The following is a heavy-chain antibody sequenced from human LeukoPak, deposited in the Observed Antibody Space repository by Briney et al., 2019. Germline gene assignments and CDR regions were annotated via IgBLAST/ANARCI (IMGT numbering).Heavy chain of an antibody. V-gene: IGHV4-30-2*01. CDR1: GGSISSGGYY. Sequence: SETLSLTCTVSGGSISSGGYYWSWIRQPPGKGLEWIGYIYHSGATYYNPSLKSRVTISVDRSKNQFSLKLGSVTAADTAVYYCAGSSSSAYYFDYWGQGTLVTVSS. CDR3: AGSSSSAYYFDY. D-gene: IGHD6-6*01. J-gene: IGHJ4*02. CDR2: IYHSGAT.